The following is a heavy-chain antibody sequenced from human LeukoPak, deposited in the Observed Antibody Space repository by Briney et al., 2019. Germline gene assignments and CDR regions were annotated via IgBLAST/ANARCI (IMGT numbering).Heavy chain of an antibody. D-gene: IGHD2-2*02. V-gene: IGHV4-38-2*01. CDR3: ARLLGYCSSTSCYKRGDY. J-gene: IGHJ4*02. CDR2: IYHSGST. CDR1: GYSISSGYY. Sequence: SETLSLTCAASGYSISSGYYWGWIRQPPGKGLEWIGSIYHSGSTYYNPSLKSRVTISVDTSKNQFSLKLSSVPAADTAVYYCARLLGYCSSTSCYKRGDYWGQGTLVTVSS.